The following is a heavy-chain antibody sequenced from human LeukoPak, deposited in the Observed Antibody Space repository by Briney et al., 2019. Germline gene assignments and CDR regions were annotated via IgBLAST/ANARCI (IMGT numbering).Heavy chain of an antibody. CDR3: ARAPAPPLIVVVRRNLVSYAFDI. Sequence: SSETLSLTCTVSGGSISSYYWSWIRQPPGKGLEWIGYIYYSGSTYYNPSLKSRVTISVDTSKNQFSLKLSSVTAADTAVYYCARAPAPPLIVVVRRNLVSYAFDIWGQGTMVTVSS. J-gene: IGHJ3*02. CDR2: IYYSGST. CDR1: GGSISSYY. D-gene: IGHD3-22*01. V-gene: IGHV4-30-4*08.